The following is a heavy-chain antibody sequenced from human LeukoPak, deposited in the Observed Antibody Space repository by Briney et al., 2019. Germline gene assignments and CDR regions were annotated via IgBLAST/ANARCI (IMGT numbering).Heavy chain of an antibody. J-gene: IGHJ4*02. CDR2: FDPEDGET. CDR3: RGVYYDSSGYIRGYYFDY. V-gene: IGHV1-24*01. D-gene: IGHD3-22*01. Sequence: GASVKVSCKVSGYTLTELSMHWVRQAPGKGLEWMGAFDPEDGETIYAQKFQGRVTMTEDTSTDIAYMELSSLRSEDTAVYYCRGVYYDSSGYIRGYYFDYWGQGTLVTVSS. CDR1: GYTLTELS.